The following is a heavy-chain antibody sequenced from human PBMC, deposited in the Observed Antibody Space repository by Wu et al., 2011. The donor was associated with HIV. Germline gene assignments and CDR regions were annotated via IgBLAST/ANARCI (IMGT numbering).Heavy chain of an antibody. D-gene: IGHD2-15*01. CDR3: VRPYCSGGSCYFEYFQY. Sequence: QVQLVQSGAEVKKPGASVKVSCKASGYTFTSYGISWVRQAPGQGLEWMGWISGYNGNTNYAQKLQGRVTMTTDTSTSAAYMELRSLRSDDTAVYYCVRPYCSGGSCYFEYFQYWARAPWSPSPQ. J-gene: IGHJ1*01. V-gene: IGHV1-18*01. CDR1: GYTFTSYG. CDR2: ISGYNGNT.